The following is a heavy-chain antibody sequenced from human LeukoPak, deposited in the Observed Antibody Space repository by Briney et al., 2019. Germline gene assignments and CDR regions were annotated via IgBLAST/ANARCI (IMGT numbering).Heavy chain of an antibody. CDR3: ARFNPVWSGYYYYFDY. D-gene: IGHD3-3*01. V-gene: IGHV4-59*01. CDR2: IYYSGGT. J-gene: IGHJ4*02. Sequence: SETLSLTCTVSGGSISSYYWSWIRQPPGKGLEWIGYIYYSGGTNYNPSLKSRVTISVDTSKNQFSLKLSSVTAADTAVYYCARFNPVWSGYYYYFDYWGQGTLVTVSS. CDR1: GGSISSYY.